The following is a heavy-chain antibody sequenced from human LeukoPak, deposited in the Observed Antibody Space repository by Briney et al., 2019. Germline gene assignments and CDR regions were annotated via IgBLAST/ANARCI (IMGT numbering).Heavy chain of an antibody. CDR2: IYYSGST. CDR3: ARVRYCSSTSCHGAFDI. Sequence: SETLSLTCTVSGGSISSYYWSWIRQPPGKGLEWIGYIYYSGSTNYNPSLKSRVTISVDTSKNQFSLKLSSVTAADTAVYYCARVRYCSSTSCHGAFDIWGQGTMVTVSS. J-gene: IGHJ3*02. D-gene: IGHD2-2*01. V-gene: IGHV4-59*01. CDR1: GGSISSYY.